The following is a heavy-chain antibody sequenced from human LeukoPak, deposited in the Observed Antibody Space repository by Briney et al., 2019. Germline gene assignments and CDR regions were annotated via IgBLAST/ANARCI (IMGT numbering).Heavy chain of an antibody. J-gene: IGHJ4*02. CDR2: IRYDGSNK. CDR3: AKDGHRSIAAHFDY. Sequence: GESLKISCKGSGYSFTSYWIGWVRQAPGKGLEWVAFIRYDGSNKYYADSVKGRFTISRDNSKNTLYLQMNSLRAEDTAVYYCAKDGHRSIAAHFDYWGQGTLVTVSS. CDR1: GYSFTSYW. D-gene: IGHD6-6*01. V-gene: IGHV3-30*02.